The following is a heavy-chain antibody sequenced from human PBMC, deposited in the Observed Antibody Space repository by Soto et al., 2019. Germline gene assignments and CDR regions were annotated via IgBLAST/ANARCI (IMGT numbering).Heavy chain of an antibody. Sequence: QVQLQESGPGLVKPSETLSLTCTVSGGSVSSGSYYWSWIRQPPGKGLEWIGYIYYSGSTNYNPSLKSRVTISVDTSKNQFSLKLSSVTAADTAVYYCAREVYYDSSDWGQGTLVTVSS. V-gene: IGHV4-61*01. CDR3: AREVYYDSSD. D-gene: IGHD3-22*01. CDR1: GGSVSSGSYY. CDR2: IYYSGST. J-gene: IGHJ1*01.